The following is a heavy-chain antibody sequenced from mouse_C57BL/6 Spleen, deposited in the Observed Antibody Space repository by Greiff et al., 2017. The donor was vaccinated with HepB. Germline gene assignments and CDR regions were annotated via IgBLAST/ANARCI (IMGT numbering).Heavy chain of an antibody. J-gene: IGHJ3*01. D-gene: IGHD2-5*01. CDR1: GYTFTDYY. CDR3: ARWGYSNYWFAY. CDR2: MNPNNGGT. Sequence: EVQLQQSGPELVKPGASVKISCKASGYTFTDYYMNWVKQSHGKSLEWIGDMNPNNGGTSYNQKFKGKATLTVDKSSSTAYMELRSLTSEDSAVYYCARWGYSNYWFAYWGQGTLVTVSA. V-gene: IGHV1-26*01.